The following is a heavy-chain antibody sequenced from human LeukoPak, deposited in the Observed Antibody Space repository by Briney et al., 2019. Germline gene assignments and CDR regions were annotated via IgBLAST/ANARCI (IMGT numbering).Heavy chain of an antibody. V-gene: IGHV4-34*01. J-gene: IGHJ4*02. CDR2: INHSGST. CDR1: GGSFSGYY. Sequence: SETLSLTCAVYGGSFSGYYWSWIRQPPGKGLEWIGEINHSGSTNYNPSLKSRVTISVDTAKNQFSLKLTSVTAADTAVYYCARHKIPDDYYSCFDYWGQGTLVTVSS. CDR3: ARHKIPDDYYSCFDY. D-gene: IGHD3-22*01.